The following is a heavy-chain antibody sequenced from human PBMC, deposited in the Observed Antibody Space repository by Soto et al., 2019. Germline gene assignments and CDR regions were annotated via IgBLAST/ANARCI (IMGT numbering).Heavy chain of an antibody. CDR3: ERQKKPYTTSLENYGMYV. CDR2: IAWDGGST. D-gene: IGHD3-16*01. J-gene: IGHJ6*02. Sequence: HPGGSLGLSCAASGFTFPDYTMHWVRQAPGKGLEWVSVIAWDGGSTDYADSVKGRFTISRDISKNSMYLQMNCLRNEDTALYYCERQKKPYTTSLENYGMYVWGHGTTVTVS. V-gene: IGHV3-43*01. CDR1: GFTFPDYT.